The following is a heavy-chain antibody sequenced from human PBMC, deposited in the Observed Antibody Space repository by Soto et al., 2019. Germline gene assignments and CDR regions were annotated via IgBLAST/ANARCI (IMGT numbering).Heavy chain of an antibody. V-gene: IGHV4-4*07. CDR3: ARGLSAFDP. D-gene: IGHD3-16*01. CDR2: IYSSGST. J-gene: IGHJ5*02. Sequence: WIRQPAGKGLEWIGRIYSSGSTNYNPSLKSRVTMSVDTSKNQFSLRLNPMTAADTAVYYCARGLSAFDPWGQAPLVSLSS.